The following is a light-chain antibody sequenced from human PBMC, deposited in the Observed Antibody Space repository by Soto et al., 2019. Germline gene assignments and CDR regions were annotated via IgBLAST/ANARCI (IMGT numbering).Light chain of an antibody. CDR3: SSYAGNNILV. J-gene: IGLJ2*01. CDR2: EIS. Sequence: QSVLTQPPSASGSPGQSVTISCTGTSSDVGGYNYVSWYQHHPGKAPKLMIYEISKRPSGVPDRFSGSRSGNTASLTVSGLQAEDEADYYCSSYAGNNILVFGGGTKVTVL. V-gene: IGLV2-8*01. CDR1: SSDVGGYNY.